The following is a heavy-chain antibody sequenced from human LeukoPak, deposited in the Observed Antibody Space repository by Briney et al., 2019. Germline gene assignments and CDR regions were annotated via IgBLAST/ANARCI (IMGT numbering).Heavy chain of an antibody. CDR2: ISAYNGNT. CDR3: ATALPTRAMVLGAPNLFDP. CDR1: RGTLRSYV. J-gene: IGHJ5*02. D-gene: IGHD2-8*02. V-gene: IGHV1-18*01. Sequence: GASVKVSCKASRGTLRSYVISCVRQAPGQGLEWMGWISAYNGNTNYAQKLQGRVTMTTDTSTSTAYMELRSLRSDDTGVYYGATALPTRAMVLGAPNLFDPWGQGTLVTVSS.